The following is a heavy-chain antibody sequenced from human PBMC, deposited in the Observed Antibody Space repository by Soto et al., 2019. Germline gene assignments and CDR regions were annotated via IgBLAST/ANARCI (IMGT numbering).Heavy chain of an antibody. CDR2: VSASGNNT. CDR1: GFTFSSYA. Sequence: LSLSCAASGFTFSSYAMSWVRQAPGKGLEWVSGVSASGNNTYFADSVKGRFTISRDNSRNTVYLQLRSLRTEDTALYYCTTAPFQRAWTIFDYWGQGIVVTVSS. V-gene: IGHV3-23*01. CDR3: TTAPFQRAWTIFDY. D-gene: IGHD5-12*01. J-gene: IGHJ4*02.